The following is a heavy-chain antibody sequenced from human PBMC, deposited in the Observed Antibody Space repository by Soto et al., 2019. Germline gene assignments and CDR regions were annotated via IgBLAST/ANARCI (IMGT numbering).Heavy chain of an antibody. D-gene: IGHD2-21*01. V-gene: IGHV3-11*03. CDR2: ISVSSTYA. CDR3: ARGVRYYSSEKPANFDY. CDR1: GFIFSDYY. Sequence: QVQLLESGGGLVKPGGSLRLSCVASGFIFSDYYMSWIRQAPGQGLECVAYISVSSTYANYADSVEGRFTISRDNAENSLFLQMNSLRVEDSAMYFCARGVRYYSSEKPANFDYWGQGALVTVSS. J-gene: IGHJ4*02.